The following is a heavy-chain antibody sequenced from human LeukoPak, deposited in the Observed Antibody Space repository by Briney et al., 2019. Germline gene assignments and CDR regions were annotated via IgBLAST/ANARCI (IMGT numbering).Heavy chain of an antibody. D-gene: IGHD3-10*01. CDR3: ARGYGSGSLLDY. Sequence: EASVKVSCKAAGYTFTDYYMHWVRQAPGQGLEWMGRINPNSGGTNYAQKFQSRVTMTRDTSISTAYMELSRLRSDDTAVYYCARGYGSGSLLDYWGQGTLVTVSS. J-gene: IGHJ4*02. V-gene: IGHV1-2*06. CDR1: GYTFTDYY. CDR2: INPNSGGT.